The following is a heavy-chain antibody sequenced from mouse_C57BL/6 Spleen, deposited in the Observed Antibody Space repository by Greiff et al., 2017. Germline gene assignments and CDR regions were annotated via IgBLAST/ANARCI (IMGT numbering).Heavy chain of an antibody. CDR3: AMYSTIVAPFDY. CDR2: IHPSASDT. Sequence: VQLQQPGAELVKPGASVKVSCKASGYTFTSYWMHWVKQRTGQGLEWIGRIHPSASDTNYNQKFKGKATVTVDKTYSTAYMQLSSLTSEDSAVYYCAMYSTIVAPFDYWGQGTTLTVSS. CDR1: GYTFTSYW. V-gene: IGHV1-74*01. J-gene: IGHJ2*01. D-gene: IGHD1-1*01.